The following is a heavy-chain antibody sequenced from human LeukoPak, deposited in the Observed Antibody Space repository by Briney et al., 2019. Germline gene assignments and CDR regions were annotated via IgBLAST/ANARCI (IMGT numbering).Heavy chain of an antibody. Sequence: SQTLSLTCTVSGDSISRGNYYWSWIRQPAGKGLEWIGRTYTDGTTNYKPSHIAGATSYNPSLKSRVTISVDPSKNQFSLKLESVTASDTAVYYCARDWGPWRNWFDPWGQGILVTVSS. J-gene: IGHJ5*02. D-gene: IGHD3-16*01. CDR3: ARDWGPWRNWFDP. CDR2: TYTDGTT. CDR1: GDSISRGNYY. V-gene: IGHV4-61*02.